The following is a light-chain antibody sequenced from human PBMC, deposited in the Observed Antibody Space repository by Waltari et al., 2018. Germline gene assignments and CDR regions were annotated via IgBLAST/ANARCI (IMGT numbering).Light chain of an antibody. CDR1: QSVSSN. CDR2: GAS. J-gene: IGKJ4*01. Sequence: EIVMTQSPATLSVSPGERATLSCRASQSVSSNVAWYQQKPGQAPRLLIYGASTSATGSPARFSGSGSGTEFTLTISSMQSEDFAVYYCQQYNNWPPLTFGGGTKVEIK. CDR3: QQYNNWPPLT. V-gene: IGKV3-15*01.